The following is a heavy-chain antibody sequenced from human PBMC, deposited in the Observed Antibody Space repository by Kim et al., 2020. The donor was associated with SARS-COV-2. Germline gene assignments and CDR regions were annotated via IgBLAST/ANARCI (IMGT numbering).Heavy chain of an antibody. J-gene: IGHJ4*02. V-gene: IGHV4-31*03. CDR3: ARASIRDGYNLDY. D-gene: IGHD5-12*01. CDR1: GGSISSGGYY. CDR2: IYYSGST. Sequence: SETLSLTCTVSGGSISSGGYYWSWIRQHPGKGLEWIGYIYYSGSTYYNPSLKSRVTISVDTSKNQFSLKLSSVTAADTAVYYCARASIRDGYNLDYWGQGTLVTVSS.